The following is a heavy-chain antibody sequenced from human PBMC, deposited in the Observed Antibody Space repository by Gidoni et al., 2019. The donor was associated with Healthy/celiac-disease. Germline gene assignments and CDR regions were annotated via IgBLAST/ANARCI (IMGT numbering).Heavy chain of an antibody. D-gene: IGHD6-19*01. V-gene: IGHV3-9*01. J-gene: IGHJ4*02. CDR2: ISWNSGSI. Sequence: EVQLVESGGGLVQPGRSLRLSCAASGFTFDAYAMHWVRQAPGKGLEWVSGISWNSGSIGYADSVKGRFTISRDNAKNSLYLQMNSLRAEDTALYYCAKVRGIAVAVDYFDYWGQGTLVTVSS. CDR1: GFTFDAYA. CDR3: AKVRGIAVAVDYFDY.